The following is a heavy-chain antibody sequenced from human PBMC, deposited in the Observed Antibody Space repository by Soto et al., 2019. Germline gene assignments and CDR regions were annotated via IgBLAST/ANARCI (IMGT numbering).Heavy chain of an antibody. CDR2: IDPSDSYT. CDR3: ARRSSSWSPYFDH. CDR1: GYSFTSYW. Sequence: LKISCKGSGYSFTSYWISWVRQMPGKGLEWMGRIDPSDSYTNYSPSFQGHVTISADKSISTAYLQWSSLKASDTALYYCARRSSSWSPYFDHWGRGTLVTVSS. J-gene: IGHJ2*01. D-gene: IGHD6-13*01. V-gene: IGHV5-10-1*01.